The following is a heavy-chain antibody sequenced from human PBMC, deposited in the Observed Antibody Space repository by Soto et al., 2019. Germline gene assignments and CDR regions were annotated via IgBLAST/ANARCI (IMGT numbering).Heavy chain of an antibody. J-gene: IGHJ6*02. CDR2: IDHGGKT. CDR1: GGSLSDFS. D-gene: IGHD3-3*01. V-gene: IGHV4-34*01. CDR3: ARYSALQFLGYYYAMDV. Sequence: KSSETLSLTCSVYGGSLSDFSWTWIRQPPGLGLEWIGEIDHGGKTNYNPSLKSRVTISVDASKDQFSLMLSSVTAADTAVYYCARYSALQFLGYYYAMDVWGQGTTVTVSS.